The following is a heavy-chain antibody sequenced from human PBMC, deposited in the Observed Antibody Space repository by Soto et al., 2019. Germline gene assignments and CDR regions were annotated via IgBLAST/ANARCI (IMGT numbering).Heavy chain of an antibody. V-gene: IGHV3-23*01. J-gene: IGHJ4*02. D-gene: IGHD3-10*01. CDR3: AKPLYYGSGSYYRWPDY. CDR2: ISGSGGST. Sequence: VQLLESGGGLVQPGGSLRLSCAASGFTFSSYAMSWVRQAPGKGLEWVSAISGSGGSTYYADSVKGRFTISRDNSKNTLYLQMNSLRAEDTAVYYCAKPLYYGSGSYYRWPDYWGQGTLVTVSS. CDR1: GFTFSSYA.